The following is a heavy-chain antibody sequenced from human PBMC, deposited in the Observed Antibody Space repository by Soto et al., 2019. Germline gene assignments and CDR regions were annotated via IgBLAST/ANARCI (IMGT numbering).Heavy chain of an antibody. CDR3: ARAGAGSSPRWVLNYYGMDV. D-gene: IGHD6-6*01. J-gene: IGHJ6*02. CDR1: GGTFSSYA. CDR2: IIPIFGTA. Sequence: QVQLVQSGAEVKKPGSSVKVSCKASGGTFSSYAISWVRQAPGQGLEWMGGIIPIFGTANYPQKFQGRVTITADESTSTAYMELSSLRSEDTAVYYCARAGAGSSPRWVLNYYGMDVWGQGTTVTVSS. V-gene: IGHV1-69*01.